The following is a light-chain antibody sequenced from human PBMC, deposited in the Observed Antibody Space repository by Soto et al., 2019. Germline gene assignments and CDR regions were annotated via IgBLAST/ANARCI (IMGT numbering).Light chain of an antibody. Sequence: EIILTQSPATLSVSPGERATLSCRASQSVNSNLAWYQQKPGQAPSLLIYGASTRATGIPARFSVIGSGTDFTLPLSSLQPEDFAVDDCQPDYNLPTFCPLTRLEI. J-gene: IGKJ5*01. CDR3: QPDYNLPT. CDR2: GAS. CDR1: QSVNSN. V-gene: IGKV3D-15*01.